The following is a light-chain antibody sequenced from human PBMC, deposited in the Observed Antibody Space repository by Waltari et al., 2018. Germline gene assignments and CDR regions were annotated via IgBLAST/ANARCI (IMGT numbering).Light chain of an antibody. Sequence: DIVMTQSPPPLAVTPGEEASIPCRSSQSLLHSHGYNYLDWYRQKPGQSPQLLIYVGSRRASGVPYRFSGSGSGTDFTLEISRVEAEDVGVYYCMQALQMPDTFGQGTRLEIK. J-gene: IGKJ5*01. CDR1: QSLLHSHGYNY. CDR2: VGS. CDR3: MQALQMPDT. V-gene: IGKV2-28*01.